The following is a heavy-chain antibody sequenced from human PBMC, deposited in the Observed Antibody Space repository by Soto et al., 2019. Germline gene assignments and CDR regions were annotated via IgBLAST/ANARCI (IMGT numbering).Heavy chain of an antibody. V-gene: IGHV3-48*03. CDR2: ISSSGSTI. CDR3: ARARDGYNSGYYFDY. Sequence: EVQLVESGGGLVQPGGSLRLSCAASGFTFSSYEMNWVHQAPGKGLEWVSYISSSGSTIYYADSVKGRFTISRDNAKNSLYLQMNSLRAEDTAVYYCARARDGYNSGYYFDYWGQGTLVTVSS. CDR1: GFTFSSYE. J-gene: IGHJ4*02. D-gene: IGHD5-12*01.